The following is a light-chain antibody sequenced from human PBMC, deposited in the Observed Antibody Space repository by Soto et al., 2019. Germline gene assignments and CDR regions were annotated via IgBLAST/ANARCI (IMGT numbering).Light chain of an antibody. CDR2: DAF. CDR1: QSISSW. Sequence: DIQMTQSPSTLSASVGDRVTITCRASQSISSWLAWYQQKPGKAPKLLIYDAFSLESGVPSRFSGSGSGTEFTLTISSLQPDEFATYYCQQYNSYCTFGQGTKLEIK. V-gene: IGKV1-5*01. J-gene: IGKJ2*02. CDR3: QQYNSYCT.